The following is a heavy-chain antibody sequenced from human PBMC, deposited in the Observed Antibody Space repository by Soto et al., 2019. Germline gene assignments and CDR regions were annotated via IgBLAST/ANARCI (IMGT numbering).Heavy chain of an antibody. Sequence: SHRVPNGAAGVTFVDYAIHWIRQKPGKALEWVSLISWDGGTTYYTHSVKGRFTISRDNSKNSLYLQMNSLRPEDTALYYCAKDGSQKDGEGTWLGSWGQGTLVTVSS. CDR3: AKDGSQKDGEGTWLGS. D-gene: IGHD2-21*01. J-gene: IGHJ5*01. CDR1: GVTFVDYA. CDR2: ISWDGGTT. V-gene: IGHV3-43*01.